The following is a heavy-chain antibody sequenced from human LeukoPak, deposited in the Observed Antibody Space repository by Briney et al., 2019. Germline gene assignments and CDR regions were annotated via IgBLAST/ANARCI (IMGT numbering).Heavy chain of an antibody. Sequence: PGGSLRLSCAASGFTVSSNHMSWVRQAPGKGLEWVSLIYSGGGTHYADSVKGRLTISRDSSKNMLYLQMNSLRAEDTAVYYCARDLGDYWGQGALVTVST. J-gene: IGHJ4*02. CDR3: ARDLGDY. CDR1: GFTVSSNH. V-gene: IGHV3-53*01. CDR2: IYSGGGT. D-gene: IGHD3-10*01.